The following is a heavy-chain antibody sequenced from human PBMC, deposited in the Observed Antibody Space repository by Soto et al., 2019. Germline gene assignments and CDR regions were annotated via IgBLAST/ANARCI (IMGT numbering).Heavy chain of an antibody. Sequence: QVQLVQSGAEVKKPGSSVKVSCKASGGTFSSYTISWVRQAPGQGLEWMGRIIPILGIANYAQKFQGRVTITPDKATSTAHMERSSLRSEDTAVYDCARHSNYWVLDYWGQGTLVTVSS. D-gene: IGHD4-4*01. V-gene: IGHV1-69*02. CDR3: ARHSNYWVLDY. CDR1: GGTFSSYT. J-gene: IGHJ4*02. CDR2: IIPILGIA.